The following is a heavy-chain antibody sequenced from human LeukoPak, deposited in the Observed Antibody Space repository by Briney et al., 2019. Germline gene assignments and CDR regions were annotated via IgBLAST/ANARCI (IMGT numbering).Heavy chain of an antibody. J-gene: IGHJ4*02. CDR3: ARGGPYYYDSSGYPPDY. CDR1: GGSVSSGSYY. Sequence: SETLSLTCTVSGGSVSSGSYYWSWIRQPPGKGLEWIGYIYYSGSTNYNPSLKSRVTISVDTSKNQFSLKLSSVTAADTAVYYCARGGPYYYDSSGYPPDYWGQGTLVTVSS. V-gene: IGHV4-61*01. D-gene: IGHD3-22*01. CDR2: IYYSGST.